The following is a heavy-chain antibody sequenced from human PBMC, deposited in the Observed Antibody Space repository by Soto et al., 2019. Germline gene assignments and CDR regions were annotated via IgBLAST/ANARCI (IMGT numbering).Heavy chain of an antibody. J-gene: IGHJ6*02. CDR3: SKSHQVVRRSSDYYDAMYV. CDR2: IITMFGTA. V-gene: IGHV1-69*13. D-gene: IGHD6-13*01. Sequence: GASVKVSCKASGGTFSSYAINWVRQAPGQGLEWMGGIITMFGTANYAQKLQGRVTITADESTSTAYMELSSLRSEDTAIYYCSKSHQVVRRSSDYYDAMYVWGQGTTVTVSS. CDR1: GGTFSSYA.